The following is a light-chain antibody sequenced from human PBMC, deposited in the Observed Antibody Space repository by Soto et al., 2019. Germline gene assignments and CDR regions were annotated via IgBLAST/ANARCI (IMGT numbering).Light chain of an antibody. CDR1: QRVTSY. J-gene: IGKJ4*02. Sequence: EIVWTQSPATLSLSRGERATLSCTASQRVTSYLAWYQQKPGQVPRLIIYDASNRAPGIPARFSGSGSGTDFALTSSSLEPEDFAVYYCQQRSNWPLAFGGGTKVEIK. CDR3: QQRSNWPLA. V-gene: IGKV3-11*01. CDR2: DAS.